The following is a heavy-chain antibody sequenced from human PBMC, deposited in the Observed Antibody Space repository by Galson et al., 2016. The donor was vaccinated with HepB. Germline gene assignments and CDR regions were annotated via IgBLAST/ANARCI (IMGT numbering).Heavy chain of an antibody. J-gene: IGHJ4*02. V-gene: IGHV1-3*01. CDR2: INAGTGNT. D-gene: IGHD6-13*01. CDR1: GYTFTSYG. CDR3: ARSTVSSGTLYFDY. Sequence: SVKVSCKASGYTFTSYGIHWVRQAPGQSLEWMGWINAGTGNTRHSQKLQARVTITRDTSANTAYMELTSLKSEDTAVYYCARSTVSSGTLYFDYWGQGTLVTVSS.